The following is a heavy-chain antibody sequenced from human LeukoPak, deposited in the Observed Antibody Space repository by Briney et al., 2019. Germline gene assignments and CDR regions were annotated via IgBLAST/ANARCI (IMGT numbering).Heavy chain of an antibody. CDR2: IGGGADYT. V-gene: IGHV3-23*01. Sequence: GGSLRLSCAASGFTFSTYAMAWVRQAPGKGLEWVSAIGGGADYTFYADSVTGRFTISRDNSKNTLYLQMNSLRAEDTAVYYCARDPRYSAVAGTFDYWGQGTLVTVSS. D-gene: IGHD6-19*01. J-gene: IGHJ4*02. CDR1: GFTFSTYA. CDR3: ARDPRYSAVAGTFDY.